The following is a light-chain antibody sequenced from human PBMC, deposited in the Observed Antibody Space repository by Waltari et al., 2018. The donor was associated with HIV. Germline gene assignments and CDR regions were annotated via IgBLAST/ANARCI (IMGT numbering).Light chain of an antibody. CDR2: EDD. Sequence: ILTQPHSVSESPGKTVIISCTGSSGSVASNYVHWYQLRPGNAPRTVIYEDDKRPSGVPDRFSGSIDGSSNSASLIISGLKPEDEGDYYCQSYDNSNWVFGGGTKLTV. CDR3: QSYDNSNWV. V-gene: IGLV6-57*02. CDR1: SGSVASNY. J-gene: IGLJ3*02.